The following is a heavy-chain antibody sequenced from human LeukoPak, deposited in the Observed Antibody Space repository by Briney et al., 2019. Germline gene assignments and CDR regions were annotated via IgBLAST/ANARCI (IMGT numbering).Heavy chain of an antibody. CDR2: FSGSGGST. CDR3: AKEGYRYGYAIDY. J-gene: IGHJ4*02. V-gene: IGHV3-23*01. Sequence: QPGGSLRVSCAASGFTLSTYAMSWVRQAPGKGLEWVSAFSGSGGSTYYADSVKGRFTISRDNSKNTLYLQMNSLRAEDTAVYYCAKEGYRYGYAIDYWGQGTLVTVSS. D-gene: IGHD5-18*01. CDR1: GFTLSTYA.